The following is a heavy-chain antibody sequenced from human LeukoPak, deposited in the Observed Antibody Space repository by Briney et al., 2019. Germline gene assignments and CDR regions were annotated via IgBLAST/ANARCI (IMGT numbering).Heavy chain of an antibody. V-gene: IGHV3-33*01. J-gene: IGHJ5*02. Sequence: GGSLRLSCAASGFTFSSYGMHWVRQAPVKGLEWVAGIWYDGSNQYYEDSVKGRFTISRDNSKNTLSLQMNSLRAEDTAVYYCARGGSSWLTDNWFDPWGQGTLVTVSS. CDR1: GFTFSSYG. CDR3: ARGGSSWLTDNWFDP. CDR2: IWYDGSNQ. D-gene: IGHD6-13*01.